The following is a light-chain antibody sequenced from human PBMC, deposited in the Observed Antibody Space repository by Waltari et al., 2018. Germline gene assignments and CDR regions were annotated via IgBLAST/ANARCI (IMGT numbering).Light chain of an antibody. CDR2: DVN. CDR3: CSYAGSYTFV. J-gene: IGLJ1*01. Sequence: QSALTQPRSVSGSPGQSVTITCTATSSDVGRFDYVSWFQQYPGKAPTLMIYDVNKRPSGVPHRFSGSKSGNTASLTISGLQAEDEADYYCCSYAGSYTFVFGTGTKVTVL. V-gene: IGLV2-11*01. CDR1: SSDVGRFDY.